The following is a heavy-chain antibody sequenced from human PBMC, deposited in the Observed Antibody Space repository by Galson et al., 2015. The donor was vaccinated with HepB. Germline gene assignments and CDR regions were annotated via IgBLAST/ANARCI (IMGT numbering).Heavy chain of an antibody. CDR3: ARVRYCTGGVCRTYWYFDL. Sequence: SLRLSCAASGFNFDDYGMSWVRQVPGKGLEWVAGINWNGNNIDYADSVKGRFTISRDIAKRSLYLQMNSLRAEDTALYHCARVRYCTGGVCRTYWYFDLWGRGTLVTVSS. CDR2: INWNGNNI. V-gene: IGHV3-20*01. D-gene: IGHD2-8*02. J-gene: IGHJ2*01. CDR1: GFNFDDYG.